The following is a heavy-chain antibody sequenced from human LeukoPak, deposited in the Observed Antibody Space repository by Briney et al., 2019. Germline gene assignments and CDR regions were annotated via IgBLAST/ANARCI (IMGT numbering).Heavy chain of an antibody. V-gene: IGHV1-2*02. CDR1: GYTFTGYY. D-gene: IGHD6-13*01. J-gene: IGHJ6*03. Sequence: GASVKVSCKASGYTFTGYYVHWVRQAPGQGLEWMGWINPNSGGTNYAQKFQGRVTMTEDTSTDTAYMELSSLRSEDTAVYYCATSGSSSWTYYYYMDVWGKGTTVTVSS. CDR2: INPNSGGT. CDR3: ATSGSSSWTYYYYMDV.